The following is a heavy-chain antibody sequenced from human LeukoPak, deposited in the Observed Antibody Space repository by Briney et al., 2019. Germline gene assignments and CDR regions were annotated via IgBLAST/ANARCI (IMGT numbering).Heavy chain of an antibody. J-gene: IGHJ3*02. Sequence: GESLKISCKGSGYSFTSYWIGWVRQMPGKGLEWMGIIYPGDSDTRYSPSFQGQVTISADKSISTAYLRWGSLKASDTAMYYCARGKVVVAATSAFDIWGQGTMVTVSS. CDR2: IYPGDSDT. CDR1: GYSFTSYW. D-gene: IGHD2-15*01. V-gene: IGHV5-51*01. CDR3: ARGKVVVAATSAFDI.